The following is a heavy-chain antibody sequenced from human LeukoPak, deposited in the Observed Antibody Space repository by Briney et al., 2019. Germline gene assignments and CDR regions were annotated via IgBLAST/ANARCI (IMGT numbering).Heavy chain of an antibody. Sequence: SETLSLTCTVSGGSISSYYWSWIRQPPGKGLEWIGYIYYSGSTNYNPSLKSRVTISVDTSKNQFSLKLSSVTAADTAMYYCARREPPPGDAFDIWGQGTMVTVSS. J-gene: IGHJ3*02. V-gene: IGHV4-59*08. CDR2: IYYSGST. CDR3: ARREPPPGDAFDI. D-gene: IGHD1-1*01. CDR1: GGSISSYY.